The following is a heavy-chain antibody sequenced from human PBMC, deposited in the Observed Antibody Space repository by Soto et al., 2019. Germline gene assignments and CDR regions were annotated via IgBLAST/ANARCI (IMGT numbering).Heavy chain of an antibody. Sequence: QVQLVQSGAEVRKPGASVTVSCRSSGDSFNDYYIHWVRQAPGQGFEWMGWINPNGGDTKYAQKFQGWVSMTRDTSIRTVYMQLIRLRSDDTAVYYCARESGGATATLDYSYFYMEVWGTGTTVTVSS. CDR3: ARESGGATATLDYSYFYMEV. CDR1: GDSFNDYY. CDR2: INPNGGDT. V-gene: IGHV1-2*04. D-gene: IGHD1-26*01. J-gene: IGHJ6*03.